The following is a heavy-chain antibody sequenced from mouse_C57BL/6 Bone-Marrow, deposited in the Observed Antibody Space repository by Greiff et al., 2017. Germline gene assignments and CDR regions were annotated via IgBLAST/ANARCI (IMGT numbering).Heavy chain of an antibody. J-gene: IGHJ3*01. Sequence: GGGLVQPKGSLKLSCAASGFSFNTYAMNWVRQAPGKGLEWVARIRSKSNNYATYYADSVKDRFTISRDDSESMLYLQMNNLKTEDTAMYYCVRGTNWAWFAYWGQGTLVTVSA. V-gene: IGHV10-1*01. CDR2: IRSKSNNYAT. CDR3: VRGTNWAWFAY. CDR1: GFSFNTYA. D-gene: IGHD4-1*01.